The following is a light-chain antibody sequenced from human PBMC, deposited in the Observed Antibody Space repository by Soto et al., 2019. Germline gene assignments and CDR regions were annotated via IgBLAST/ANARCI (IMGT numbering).Light chain of an antibody. V-gene: IGKV3D-20*02. CDR2: GAS. J-gene: IGKJ5*01. Sequence: EIVLTQSPGTLSLSPGERATLSRRASQSVSSSYLAWYQQKPGQAPRLLIYGASSRATGIPDRFSGSGSGTDFTLTISSLEPEDSAVYYCQQRSNSPPWITFGQGTRLEIK. CDR1: QSVSSSY. CDR3: QQRSNSPPWIT.